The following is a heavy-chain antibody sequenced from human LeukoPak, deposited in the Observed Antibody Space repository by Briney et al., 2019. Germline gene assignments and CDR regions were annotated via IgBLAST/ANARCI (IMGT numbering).Heavy chain of an antibody. CDR3: ARDERWSVDC. J-gene: IGHJ4*02. Sequence: GGSLRLSCAASGFTFSSYGMNWVRQAPGKGLEWLSDISSSSTTIHYADSVKGRFTISRDNAKNSLYLQMNSLKVEDTAVYFCARDERWSVDCWGQGTLVTVSS. V-gene: IGHV3-48*04. CDR1: GFTFSSYG. CDR2: ISSSSTTI. D-gene: IGHD2-15*01.